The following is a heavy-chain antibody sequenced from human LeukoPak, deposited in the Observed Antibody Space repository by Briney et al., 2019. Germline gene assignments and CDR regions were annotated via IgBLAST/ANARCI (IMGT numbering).Heavy chain of an antibody. CDR1: GGSISTDNW. CDR3: ARREYYDSTGYFDL. Sequence: PSETLSLTCAVSGGSISTDNWWSWVRQPPGKGLEWIGEVYHRGATNYNPSLESRVTISVDKSKNQFSLNLNSVTAADTAVYYCARREYYDSTGYFDLWGRGTLVTVCS. J-gene: IGHJ2*01. D-gene: IGHD3-22*01. CDR2: VYHRGAT. V-gene: IGHV4-4*02.